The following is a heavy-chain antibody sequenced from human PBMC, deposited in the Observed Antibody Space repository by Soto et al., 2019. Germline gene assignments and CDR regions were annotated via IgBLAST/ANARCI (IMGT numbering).Heavy chain of an antibody. V-gene: IGHV6-1*01. J-gene: IGHJ6*02. CDR1: GDSVSSNGAC. Sequence: PSQTLSLTCVISGDSVSSNGACLNWIRQSPSRGLQWLGRIYYRSKWFHDYAASVESRMAINPDTSRNQFSLQLNYVTPEDTAVYYCARVHCSAGTCLDGLDFWGQGTTVTVSS. CDR2: IYYRSKWFH. D-gene: IGHD2-15*01. CDR3: ARVHCSAGTCLDGLDF.